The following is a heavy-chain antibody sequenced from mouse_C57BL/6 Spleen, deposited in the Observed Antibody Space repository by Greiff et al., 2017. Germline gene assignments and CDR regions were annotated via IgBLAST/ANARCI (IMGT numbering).Heavy chain of an antibody. Sequence: EVKVEESEGGLAQPGSSMKLSCTASGFTFSNYYMAWVRQVPEKGLEWVANINYSSSSTYYLDSLKSRFIISRDNAKKILYLQMSSVKSEDSATYYCAIEDWIYGWFGYWGQGTLVTVSA. V-gene: IGHV5-16*01. D-gene: IGHD1-1*01. CDR1: GFTFSNYY. J-gene: IGHJ3*01. CDR3: AIEDWIYGWFGY. CDR2: INYSSSST.